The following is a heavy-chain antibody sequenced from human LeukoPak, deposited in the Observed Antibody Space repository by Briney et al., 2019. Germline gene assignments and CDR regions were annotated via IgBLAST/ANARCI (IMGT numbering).Heavy chain of an antibody. Sequence: GGSLRLSCAASGFTFSNYAINWVRQAPGKGLEWVSFIYSDGRADYADSVKGRFTISRDNSKNTLYLQMNSLRVEDTAVYYCARDSQYCSSGSCSPGASDIWGQGTMVTVSS. CDR3: ARDSQYCSSGSCSPGASDI. D-gene: IGHD2-15*01. CDR1: GFTFSNYA. CDR2: IYSDGRA. V-gene: IGHV3-53*01. J-gene: IGHJ3*02.